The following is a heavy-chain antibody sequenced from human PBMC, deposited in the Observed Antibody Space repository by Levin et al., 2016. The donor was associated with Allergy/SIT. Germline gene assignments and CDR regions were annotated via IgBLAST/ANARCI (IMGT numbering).Heavy chain of an antibody. CDR3: ARSMTTVTTCCLGSLGY. J-gene: IGHJ4*02. Sequence: ASVKVSCKASGYTFTSYGISWVRQAPGQGLEWMGWISAYNGNTNYAQKLQGRVTMTTDTSTSTAYMELRSLRSDDTAVYYCARSMTTVTTCCLGSLGYWGQGTLVTVSS. CDR1: GYTFTSYG. CDR2: ISAYNGNT. V-gene: IGHV1-18*01. D-gene: IGHD4-17*01.